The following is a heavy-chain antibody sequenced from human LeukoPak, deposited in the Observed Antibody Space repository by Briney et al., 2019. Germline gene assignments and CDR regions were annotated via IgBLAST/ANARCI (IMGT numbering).Heavy chain of an antibody. J-gene: IGHJ4*02. D-gene: IGHD3-10*01. V-gene: IGHV1-69*01. Sequence: SVKVSCKASGGTFSSYAISWVRQAPGQGLEWMGGIIPIFGTANYAQKFQGRVTITADESTSTAYMELSSLRSEDTAVYYCAKDGWFGESPFYFDYWGQGTLVTVSS. CDR2: IIPIFGTA. CDR1: GGTFSSYA. CDR3: AKDGWFGESPFYFDY.